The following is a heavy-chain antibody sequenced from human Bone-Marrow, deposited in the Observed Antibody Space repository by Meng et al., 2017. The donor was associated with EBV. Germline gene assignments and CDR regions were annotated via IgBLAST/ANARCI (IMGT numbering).Heavy chain of an antibody. CDR3: AKRAPRAAPRVIMITFGAHSA. CDR1: GVTFSSYA. D-gene: IGHD3-16*01. CDR2: ISGSGGST. J-gene: IGHJ5*02. V-gene: IGHV3-23*01. Sequence: EVQLLESGGGWVQPGGSLRLSLAASGVTFSSYAMSWVRQAPGKGLEWVSAISGSGGSTYYADSVKGRFTISRDNSKNTLYLHMNSLRAEDTAVYYCAKRAPRAAPRVIMITFGAHSAWGQGTLVTVSS.